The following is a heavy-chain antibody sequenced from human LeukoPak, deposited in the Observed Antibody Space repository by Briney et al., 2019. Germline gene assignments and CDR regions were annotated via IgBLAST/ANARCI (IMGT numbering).Heavy chain of an antibody. V-gene: IGHV4-30-4*01. CDR3: ARAPSVAGWYFDL. CDR2: IYYSGST. Sequence: SQTLSLTCAVSGGSISSGDYYWSWIRQPPGKGLEWIGYIYYSGSTYYNPSLKSRVTISVDTSKNQFSLKLSSVTAADTAVYYCARAPSVAGWYFDLWGRGTLVTVSS. D-gene: IGHD6-19*01. CDR1: GGSISSGDYY. J-gene: IGHJ2*01.